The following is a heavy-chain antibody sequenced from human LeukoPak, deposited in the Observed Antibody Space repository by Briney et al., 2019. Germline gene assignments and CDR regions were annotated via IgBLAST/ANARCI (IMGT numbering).Heavy chain of an antibody. J-gene: IGHJ4*02. CDR2: MNPNSGNT. D-gene: IGHD6-13*01. V-gene: IGHV1-8*03. CDR1: GYTFTGYD. CDR3: ARGLAAAGDFDY. Sequence: ASVKVSCKASGYTFTGYDINWVRQATGQGLEWMGWMNPNSGNTGYAQKFQGRVTITRNTSISTAYMELSSLRSEDTAVYYCARGLAAAGDFDYWGQGTLVTVSS.